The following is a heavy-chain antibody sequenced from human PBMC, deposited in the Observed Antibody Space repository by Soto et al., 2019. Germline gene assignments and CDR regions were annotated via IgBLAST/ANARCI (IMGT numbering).Heavy chain of an antibody. D-gene: IGHD4-17*01. V-gene: IGHV1-8*01. Sequence: QVQLVQSGAAVKKPGASVKVSCKASGYTFTNYDINWVRQASGQGLEWVGWLNPKSGYTGFAGKFQGRVTMTRNNFISTADMELSSLTSEDTAVYYCARTHGDLEYGGQGTLVTVSS. J-gene: IGHJ4*02. CDR2: LNPKSGYT. CDR3: ARTHGDLEY. CDR1: GYTFTNYD.